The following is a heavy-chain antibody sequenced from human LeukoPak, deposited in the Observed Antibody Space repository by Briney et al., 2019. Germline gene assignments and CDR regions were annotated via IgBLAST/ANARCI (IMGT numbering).Heavy chain of an antibody. CDR2: MYYSGGT. Sequence: PSETLSLTCTVSGGSISSSNYYWGWIRQPPGKGLEWIGSMYYSGGTYYNPTLKSRVTISVDTSKNQFSLNLSSVTAVDTAVYYCARQWEDGSGWYRAFEIWGQGTMVTVSS. V-gene: IGHV4-39*01. CDR3: ARQWEDGSGWYRAFEI. J-gene: IGHJ3*02. CDR1: GGSISSSNYY. D-gene: IGHD6-19*01.